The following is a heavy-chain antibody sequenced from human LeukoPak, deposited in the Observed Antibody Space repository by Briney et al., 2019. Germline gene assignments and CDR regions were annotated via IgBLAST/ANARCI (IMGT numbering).Heavy chain of an antibody. CDR1: GFTFSDHY. CDR3: ARAVEGGYSSSSWGYYYYMDV. CDR2: INHSGST. J-gene: IGHJ6*03. V-gene: IGHV4-34*01. Sequence: PGGSLRLSCAASGFTFSDHYIDWVRQPPGKGLEWIGEINHSGSTNYNPSLKSRVTISVDTSKNQFSLKLSSVTAAGTAVYYCARAVEGGYSSSSWGYYYYMDVWGKGTTVTVSS. D-gene: IGHD6-6*01.